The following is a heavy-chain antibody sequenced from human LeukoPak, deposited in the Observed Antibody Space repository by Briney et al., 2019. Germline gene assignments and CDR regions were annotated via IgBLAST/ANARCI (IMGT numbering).Heavy chain of an antibody. CDR2: ISGSGGST. CDR3: AKRTYDILTGYYNEWYFDY. CDR1: GFTFSSYA. D-gene: IGHD3-9*01. V-gene: IGHV3-23*01. J-gene: IGHJ4*02. Sequence: GGSLRLSCAASGFTFSSYAMSWVRQAPGKGLEWVSAISGSGGSTYYADSVKGRFTIPRDNSKNTLYLQMNSLRAEDTAVYYCAKRTYDILTGYYNEWYFDYWGQGTLVTVSS.